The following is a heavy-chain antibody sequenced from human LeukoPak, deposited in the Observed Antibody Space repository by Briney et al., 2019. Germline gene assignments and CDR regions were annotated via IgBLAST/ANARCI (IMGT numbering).Heavy chain of an antibody. CDR2: ISSDGSST. Sequence: PGGSLRLSCAASGFTFSEYYMSWIRQAPGKGLVWVSCISSDGSSTNYADSVKGRFTISRDNAKNTLYLQMNSLRAEDTAVYYCARDGGYGVDYWGQGTLVTVSS. V-gene: IGHV3-74*01. CDR1: GFTFSEYY. J-gene: IGHJ4*02. D-gene: IGHD5/OR15-5a*01. CDR3: ARDGGYGVDY.